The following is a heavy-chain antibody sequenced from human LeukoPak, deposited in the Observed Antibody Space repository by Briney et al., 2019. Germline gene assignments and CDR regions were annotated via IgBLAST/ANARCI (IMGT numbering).Heavy chain of an antibody. Sequence: PGGSLRLSCAASEFTFSSYAMSWVRQAPGKGLEWVSAISGSGGSTYYADSVKGRFTISRDNSKNTLYLQMNSLRAEDTAVYYCAKDPNRPYYYGSGNQPDNWFDPWGQGTLVTVSS. V-gene: IGHV3-23*01. CDR3: AKDPNRPYYYGSGNQPDNWFDP. CDR1: EFTFSSYA. J-gene: IGHJ5*02. CDR2: ISGSGGST. D-gene: IGHD3-10*01.